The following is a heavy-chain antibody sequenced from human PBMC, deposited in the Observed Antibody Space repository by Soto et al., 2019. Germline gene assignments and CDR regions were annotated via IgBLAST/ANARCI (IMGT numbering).Heavy chain of an antibody. Sequence: PGGSLRPSCAAPTFIFSDYCMSWIRQAPGKGLEWVSYNSGSSTSIYYADSVKGRFPVSRNNAKTSLCSQVNGLRAEGTAVYYCAKLGSLGHPYYYGMDVWGPGTTVTVSS. CDR2: NSGSSTSI. J-gene: IGHJ6*02. D-gene: IGHD3-16*01. CDR3: AKLGSLGHPYYYGMDV. CDR1: TFIFSDYC. V-gene: IGHV3-11*01.